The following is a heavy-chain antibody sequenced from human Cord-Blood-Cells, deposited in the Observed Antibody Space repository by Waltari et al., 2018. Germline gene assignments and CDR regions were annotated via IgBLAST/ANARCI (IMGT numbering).Heavy chain of an antibody. CDR3: ARGGFWSGYYYYYGMDV. V-gene: IGHV1-8*01. Sequence: QVQLVQSGAEVKKPGASVKVSCKASGYTFTSYDINWVRQATGQGLEWMGWMNPNSGNTGYAQKFQGRVTMTRNTSISTAYMELSSLRSEDTAVYYCARGGFWSGYYYYYGMDVWGQGTTVTVSS. CDR1: GYTFTSYD. J-gene: IGHJ6*02. CDR2: MNPNSGNT. D-gene: IGHD3-3*01.